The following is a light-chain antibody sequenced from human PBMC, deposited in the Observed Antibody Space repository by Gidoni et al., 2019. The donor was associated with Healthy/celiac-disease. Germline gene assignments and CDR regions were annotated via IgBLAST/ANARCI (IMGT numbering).Light chain of an antibody. CDR3: SSYTSSSTLYF. V-gene: IGLV2-14*01. Sequence: QSALTQPASASGSPGQSITISCTGTSSDVGGYNYVSWYQQHPGKAPKLMIYEVSNRPSGVSNRFSGSKSGNTASLTISGLQAEDEADYYCSSYTSSSTLYFFGTGTKVTVL. CDR2: EVS. CDR1: SSDVGGYNY. J-gene: IGLJ1*01.